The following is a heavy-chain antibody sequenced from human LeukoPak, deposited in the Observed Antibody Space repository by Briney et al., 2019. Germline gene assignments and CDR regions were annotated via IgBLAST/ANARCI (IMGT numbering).Heavy chain of an antibody. J-gene: IGHJ4*02. Sequence: SSETLSLTCTVSAGSISSSSYYWGWIRQPPGKGLEWIGSIYYSGSTYYNPSLKSRVTISVDRSKNQFSLKLSSVTAADTAVYYCARGHHLSFDYWGQGTLVTVSS. CDR1: AGSISSSSYY. CDR3: ARGHHLSFDY. D-gene: IGHD2/OR15-2a*01. CDR2: IYYSGST. V-gene: IGHV4-39*07.